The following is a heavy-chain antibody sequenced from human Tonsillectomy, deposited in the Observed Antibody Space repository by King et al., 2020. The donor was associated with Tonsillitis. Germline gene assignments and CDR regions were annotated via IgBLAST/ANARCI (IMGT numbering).Heavy chain of an antibody. Sequence: VQLVESGRGLVQPGGSLRISCAASGFTFSSYWMHWVRHAPGKGLVWVSRINSDGSITNYADSVKGRFIISRDNAKNTLYLQMNSLGAEDTAVYYCASVGSGWSPFDYWGQGTLVTVSS. CDR3: ASVGSGWSPFDY. CDR2: INSDGSIT. V-gene: IGHV3-74*01. J-gene: IGHJ4*02. D-gene: IGHD6-19*01. CDR1: GFTFSSYW.